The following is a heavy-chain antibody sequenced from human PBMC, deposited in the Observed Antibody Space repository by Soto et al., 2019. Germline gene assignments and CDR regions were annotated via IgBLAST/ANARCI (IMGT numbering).Heavy chain of an antibody. V-gene: IGHV4-31*03. CDR3: AGDYGCSSTSCCLWGDAFDI. J-gene: IGHJ3*02. CDR2: IYYSGST. Sequence: QVQLQESGPGLVKPSQTLSLTCTVSGGSISSGGYYWSWIRQHPGKGLEWIGYIYYSGSTYYNPSLQSRVTISVDTSKNQFSLKLSSVTAADTAVYYWAGDYGCSSTSCCLWGDAFDIWGQGSMVTVAS. CDR1: GGSISSGGYY. D-gene: IGHD2-2*01.